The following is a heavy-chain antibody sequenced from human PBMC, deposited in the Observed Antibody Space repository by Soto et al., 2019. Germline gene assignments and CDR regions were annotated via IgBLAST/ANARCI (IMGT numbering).Heavy chain of an antibody. CDR3: ARDFIVGAPDYFDY. Sequence: GGSLRLSCAASGFTFSSYAMHWVRQAPGKGLEYVSVITSNGRVKYYVDSVKGRFTISRDDSKNTLYLQMSSLRVDDTAVYYCARDFIVGAPDYFDYWGQGTLVTVSS. V-gene: IGHV3-64*04. CDR2: ITSNGRVK. CDR1: GFTFSSYA. D-gene: IGHD1-26*01. J-gene: IGHJ4*02.